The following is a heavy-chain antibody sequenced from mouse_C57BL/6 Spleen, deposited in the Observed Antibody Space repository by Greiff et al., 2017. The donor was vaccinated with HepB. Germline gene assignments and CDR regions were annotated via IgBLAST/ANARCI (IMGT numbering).Heavy chain of an antibody. J-gene: IGHJ4*01. CDR3: ARSMRIYYGSSPYYAMDY. CDR1: GYTFTDYY. Sequence: EVMLVESGPVLVKPGASVKMSCKASGYTFTDYYMNWVKQSHGKSLEWIGVINPYNGGTSYNQRFNGKATLTVDKSSSTAYMELNSLKSEDSAVYYCARSMRIYYGSSPYYAMDYWGQGTSVTVSS. D-gene: IGHD1-1*01. CDR2: INPYNGGT. V-gene: IGHV1-19*01.